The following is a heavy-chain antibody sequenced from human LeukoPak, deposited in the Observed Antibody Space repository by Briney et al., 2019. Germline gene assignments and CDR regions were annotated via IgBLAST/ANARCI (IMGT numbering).Heavy chain of an antibody. J-gene: IGHJ3*02. CDR2: IYYSGST. D-gene: IGHD6-13*01. Sequence: PSETLSLTCSVSGGSISSYYWSWIRQPPGKGLEWIGYIYYSGSTNYNPSLKSRVTISVDTSKNQFSLKLSSVTAADTAVYYCARAGYSSSWYDDAFDIWGQGTMVTVSS. CDR3: ARAGYSSSWYDDAFDI. V-gene: IGHV4-59*01. CDR1: GGSISSYY.